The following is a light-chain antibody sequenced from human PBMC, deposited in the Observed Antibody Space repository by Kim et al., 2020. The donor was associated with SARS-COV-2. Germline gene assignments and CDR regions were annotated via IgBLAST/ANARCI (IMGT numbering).Light chain of an antibody. V-gene: IGLV1-40*01. CDR2: GNS. J-gene: IGLJ1*01. CDR1: SSNIGAGYD. Sequence: ATISCTGSSSNIGAGYDVHWYQQLPGTAPKLLIYGNSNRPSGVPDRFSGSKSGTSASLAITGLQAEDEADYYCQSYDSSLGGSRVFGTGTKVTVL. CDR3: QSYDSSLGGSRV.